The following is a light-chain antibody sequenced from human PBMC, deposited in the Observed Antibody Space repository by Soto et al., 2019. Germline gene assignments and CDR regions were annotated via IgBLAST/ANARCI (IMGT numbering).Light chain of an antibody. CDR3: QQHGSSPPYT. CDR2: AAS. J-gene: IGKJ2*01. V-gene: IGKV3-20*01. Sequence: EIVLTQSPGTLSLSPGERATLSCRASQNVGRNYVAWYQQKPGQAPRLLIFAASGRFTGIPARFSGSGSGTDFTLTITRLEHEDFALYFCQQHGSSPPYTFGQGTTLEIK. CDR1: QNVGRNY.